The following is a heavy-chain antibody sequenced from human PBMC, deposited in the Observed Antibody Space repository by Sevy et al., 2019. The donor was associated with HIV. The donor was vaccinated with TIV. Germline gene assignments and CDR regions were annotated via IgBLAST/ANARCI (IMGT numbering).Heavy chain of an antibody. CDR3: AKEGDSSGWYGGAYYFDY. CDR2: ISGSGGST. CDR1: GFTFSSYA. J-gene: IGHJ4*02. V-gene: IGHV3-23*01. D-gene: IGHD6-19*01. Sequence: GGSLRLSCAASGFTFSSYAMSWVRQAPGKGLEWVSAISGSGGSTYYADSVKGRFTISSDNSKNTLYLQMNSLRAEDTAVYYCAKEGDSSGWYGGAYYFDYWGQGTLVTVSS.